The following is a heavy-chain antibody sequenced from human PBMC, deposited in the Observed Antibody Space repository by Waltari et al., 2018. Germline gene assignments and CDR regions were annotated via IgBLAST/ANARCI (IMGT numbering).Heavy chain of an antibody. CDR1: GGSISSYY. CDR3: ARDDYDSSGYLDY. J-gene: IGHJ4*02. V-gene: IGHV4-4*07. CDR2: IDTRGRT. Sequence: QVQLQESGPGLVKPSETLSLTCTVSGGSISSYYWSWIRQPAGKGLEWIGGIDTRGRTNDNQCVKRRVTMSVDTGKNECSLKLSYVTGADTDGYYGARDDYDSSGYLDYWGQGTLVTVSS. D-gene: IGHD3-22*01.